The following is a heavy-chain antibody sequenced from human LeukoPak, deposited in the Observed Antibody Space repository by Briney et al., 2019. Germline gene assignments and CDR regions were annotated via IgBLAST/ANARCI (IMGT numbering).Heavy chain of an antibody. CDR1: GGSIDDNYL. CDR3: ARHYDFSSPYNN. J-gene: IGHJ4*02. V-gene: IGHV4-4*02. Sequence: PSGTLSLTCVVSGGSIDDNYLWTWVRQPPGKGLDWIGEISHTEGAKYCPSLEGRVSISMDRSKNLFPPMLRSVTAADTAVYFCARHYDFSSPYNNWGQGILVTVSS. CDR2: ISHTEGA. D-gene: IGHD3-3*01.